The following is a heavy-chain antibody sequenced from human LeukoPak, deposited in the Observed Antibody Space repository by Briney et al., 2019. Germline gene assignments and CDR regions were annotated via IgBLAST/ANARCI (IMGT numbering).Heavy chain of an antibody. Sequence: GGSLRLSCAASGFTFSSYDMNWVRQAPGKGLEWVSSFRASDETTYYADSVKGRFTISRDKSRNTLYLQMNSLRVEDTAVYYCAKSLWAAAGTGTFDFWGQGTMVTVSS. CDR3: AKSLWAAAGTGTFDF. CDR2: FRASDETT. J-gene: IGHJ3*01. CDR1: GFTFSSYD. V-gene: IGHV3-23*01. D-gene: IGHD6-13*01.